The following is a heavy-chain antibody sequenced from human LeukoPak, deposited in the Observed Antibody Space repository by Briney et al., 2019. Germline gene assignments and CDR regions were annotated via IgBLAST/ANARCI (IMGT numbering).Heavy chain of an antibody. CDR1: GHTFNSYY. CDR3: ARGVFGELEKLMFQH. V-gene: IGHV1-46*02. CDR2: INPSGGST. J-gene: IGHJ1*01. D-gene: IGHD3-10*02. Sequence: ASVKVSCKASGHTFNSYYIHWVRQAPGQGLEWMGIINPSGGSTRYPQKFQDRVTMTRDTSTSTVYMELSSLKSDDTAIYYCARGVFGELEKLMFQHWGQGTLVTVSS.